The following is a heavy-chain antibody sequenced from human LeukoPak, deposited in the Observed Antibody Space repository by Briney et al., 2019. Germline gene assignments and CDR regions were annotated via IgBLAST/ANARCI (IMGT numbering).Heavy chain of an antibody. CDR3: ARDENSYGRTPSFDY. J-gene: IGHJ4*02. CDR1: GFTFSSYA. D-gene: IGHD5-18*01. CDR2: ISYDGSNK. Sequence: GGSLRLSCAASGFTFSSYAMHWVRQAPGKGLEWVAVISYDGSNKYYADSVEGRFTISRDNSKNTLYLQMNSLRAEDTAVYYCARDENSYGRTPSFDYWGQGTLVTVSS. V-gene: IGHV3-30*04.